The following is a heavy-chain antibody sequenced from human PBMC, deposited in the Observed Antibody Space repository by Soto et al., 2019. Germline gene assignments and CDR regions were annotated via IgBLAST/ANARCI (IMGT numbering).Heavy chain of an antibody. J-gene: IGHJ6*02. CDR1: GYSFTSYW. D-gene: IGHD3-22*01. Sequence: HGESLKISCKGSGYSFTSYWISWVRQMPGKGLEWMGRIDPSDSYTNYSPSFQGHVTISADKSISTAYLQWSSLKASDTAMYYCARLGYDSSGYYYYYGMDVWGQGTTVTVSS. V-gene: IGHV5-10-1*01. CDR3: ARLGYDSSGYYYYYGMDV. CDR2: IDPSDSYT.